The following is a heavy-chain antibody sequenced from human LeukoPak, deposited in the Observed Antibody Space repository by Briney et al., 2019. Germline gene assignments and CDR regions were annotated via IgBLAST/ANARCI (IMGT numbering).Heavy chain of an antibody. CDR1: GGSISSYY. D-gene: IGHD6-13*01. CDR3: ARTLYSSSFLQNWFDP. Sequence: SETLSLTCTVSGGSISSYYWSWIRQPAGKGLEWIGRIYTSGSTNYNPSLKSRVTMSVDTSNNQSSLKLSSVTAADTAVYYCARTLYSSSFLQNWFDPWGQGTLVTVSS. CDR2: IYTSGST. J-gene: IGHJ5*02. V-gene: IGHV4-4*07.